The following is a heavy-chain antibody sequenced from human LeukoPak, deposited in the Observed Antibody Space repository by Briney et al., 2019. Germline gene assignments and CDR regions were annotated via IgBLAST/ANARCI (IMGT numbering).Heavy chain of an antibody. CDR1: GGSIIPYF. CDR2: ISYTGST. CDR3: ARDDDRGVTNFDP. J-gene: IGHJ5*02. Sequence: SETLSHTCTVSGGSIIPYFWSWIRQPPGKGLEWIGYISYTGSTNYNPSLKSRVTISVDTSKKQFSLQMTSVTAADTAVYYCARDDDRGVTNFDPWGQGTLVPVSS. V-gene: IGHV4-59*01. D-gene: IGHD3-10*01.